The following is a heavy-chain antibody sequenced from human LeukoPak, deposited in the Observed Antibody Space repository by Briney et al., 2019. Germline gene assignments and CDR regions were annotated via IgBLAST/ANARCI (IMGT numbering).Heavy chain of an antibody. CDR1: GYTFTSYG. CDR3: ARWGSTSSLSYPNDY. J-gene: IGHJ4*02. D-gene: IGHD2-2*01. Sequence: ASVKVSCKASGYTFTSYGITWVRQAPGQGLEGMGWISAYNGNTNYAQKLQGRVTMTTDTSTSTAYMELRSLRSDDTAVYYCARWGSTSSLSYPNDYWGQGTLVTVSS. CDR2: ISAYNGNT. V-gene: IGHV1-18*01.